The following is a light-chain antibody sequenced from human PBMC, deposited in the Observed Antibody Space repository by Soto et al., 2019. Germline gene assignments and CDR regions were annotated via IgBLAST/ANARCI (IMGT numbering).Light chain of an antibody. V-gene: IGLV2-14*01. CDR2: EVN. J-gene: IGLJ1*01. CDR3: SSYTSGSTYV. CDR1: TSDVGGYHY. Sequence: QSALTQPASVSGSPGQSITISCTGTTSDVGGYHYVSWYQQHPGKAPKLMIYEVNNRPSGVSNRFSGSKSGNTASLTISGLQAEVEADYYCSSYTSGSTYVFGTGTQLTVL.